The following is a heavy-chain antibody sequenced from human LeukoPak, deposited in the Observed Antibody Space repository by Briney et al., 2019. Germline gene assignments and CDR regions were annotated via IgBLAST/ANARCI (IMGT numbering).Heavy chain of an antibody. CDR2: ISAYNGNT. CDR3: ARGRSSMVRGYYYYYMDV. J-gene: IGHJ6*03. V-gene: IGHV1-18*01. D-gene: IGHD3-10*01. CDR1: GYTFTSYG. Sequence: ASVKVSGKASGYTFTSYGISWVRQAPGQGLEWMGWISAYNGNTNYAQKLQGRVTMTTDTSTSTAYMELRSLRSDDTAVYYCARGRSSMVRGYYYYYMDVWGKGTTVTISS.